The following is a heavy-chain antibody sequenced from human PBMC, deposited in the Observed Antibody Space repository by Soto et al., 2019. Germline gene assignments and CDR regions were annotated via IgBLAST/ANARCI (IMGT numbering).Heavy chain of an antibody. Sequence: GASVKVSCKASGGTFSSYTISWVRQAPGQGLEWMGRIIPILGIANYAQKFQGRVTITADKSTSTAYMELSSLRSEDTSVYYCARDYYDSSGYREVGGVHYFDYWG. CDR3: ARDYYDSSGYREVGGVHYFDY. D-gene: IGHD3-22*01. CDR2: IIPILGIA. V-gene: IGHV1-69*04. CDR1: GGTFSSYT. J-gene: IGHJ4*01.